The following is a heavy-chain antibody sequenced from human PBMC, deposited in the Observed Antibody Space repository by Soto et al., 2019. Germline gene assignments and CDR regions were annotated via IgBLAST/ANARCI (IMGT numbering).Heavy chain of an antibody. D-gene: IGHD4-17*01. V-gene: IGHV4-39*01. CDR1: GGSISSSSYY. J-gene: IGHJ4*02. CDR3: SSQMYGSNAYFAS. Sequence: SETLSLTCTVSGGSISSSSYYWGWIRHPPGKGLEWIGSIFYSGGTYYNLSLKSRVTISLDTPKNQFSLKLSSVTAADTAVYYCSSQMYGSNAYFASWGQGTLVTVSS. CDR2: IFYSGGT.